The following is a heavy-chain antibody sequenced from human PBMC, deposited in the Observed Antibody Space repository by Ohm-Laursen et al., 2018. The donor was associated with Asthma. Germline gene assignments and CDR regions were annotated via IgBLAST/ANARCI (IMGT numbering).Heavy chain of an antibody. CDR3: AKDLGTVTAYFDY. CDR1: GFTFSGSW. Sequence: SLRLSCAASGFTFSGSWMIWVRQAPGKGLRWLAFIKPDGSQTYYADSLEGRFSISRDNSKNSLYLQMNSLRAEDTAVYYCAKDLGTVTAYFDYWGQGTLVTVSS. CDR2: IKPDGSQT. D-gene: IGHD4-17*01. V-gene: IGHV3-7*03. J-gene: IGHJ4*02.